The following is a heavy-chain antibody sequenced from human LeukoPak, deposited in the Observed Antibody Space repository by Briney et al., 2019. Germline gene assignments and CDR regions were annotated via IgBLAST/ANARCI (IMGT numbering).Heavy chain of an antibody. D-gene: IGHD4/OR15-4a*01. J-gene: IGHJ4*02. CDR1: GFTFSSYG. CDR2: IRYDGSNK. V-gene: IGHV3-30*02. Sequence: GGSLRLSCAASGFTFSSYGMHWVRQAPGKGLEWVAFIRYDGSNKYYADSVKGRFTISRDNSKNTLYLQMNSLRAEGTAVYYYAKADEYGGSFDYWGQGTLVTVSS. CDR3: AKADEYGGSFDY.